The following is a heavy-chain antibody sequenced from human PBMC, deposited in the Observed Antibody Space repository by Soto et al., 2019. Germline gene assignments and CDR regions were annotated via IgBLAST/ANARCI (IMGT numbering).Heavy chain of an antibody. J-gene: IGHJ4*02. CDR3: ARGSVAVAGTMGDY. CDR1: GFTSSSYA. V-gene: IGHV3-30-3*01. CDR2: ISYDGSNK. D-gene: IGHD6-19*01. Sequence: QVQLVESGGGVVQPGRSLRLSCAASGFTSSSYAMHWVRQAPGKGLEWVAVISYDGSNKYYADSVKGRFTISRDNSKNTLYLQMNSLRAEDTAVYYCARGSVAVAGTMGDYWGQGTLVTVSS.